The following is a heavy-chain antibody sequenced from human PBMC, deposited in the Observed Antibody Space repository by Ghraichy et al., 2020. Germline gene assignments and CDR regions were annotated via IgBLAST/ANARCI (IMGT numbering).Heavy chain of an antibody. J-gene: IGHJ4*02. CDR1: GFTFSDYY. D-gene: IGHD6-13*01. Sequence: GESLNISCAASGFTFSDYYMSWIRQAPGKGLEWVSYISSSSSYTNYADSVKGRFTISRDNAKNSLYLQMNSLRAEDTAVYYCARDGRYSSSWKNFDYWGQGTLVTVSS. V-gene: IGHV3-11*06. CDR3: ARDGRYSSSWKNFDY. CDR2: ISSSSSYT.